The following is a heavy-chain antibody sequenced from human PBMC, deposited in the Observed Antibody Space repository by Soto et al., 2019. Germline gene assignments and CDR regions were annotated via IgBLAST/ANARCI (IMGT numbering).Heavy chain of an antibody. CDR1: GFTFSSYS. D-gene: IGHD3-10*01. Sequence: GGSLRLSCAASGFTFSSYSMNWVRQAPGKGLERVSYISSSSSTIYYADSVKGRFTISRDNAKNSQYLQMNSLRAEDTAVYYCARRPAGDRGAFDIWGQGTMVTVSS. CDR3: ARRPAGDRGAFDI. J-gene: IGHJ3*02. V-gene: IGHV3-48*04. CDR2: ISSSSSTI.